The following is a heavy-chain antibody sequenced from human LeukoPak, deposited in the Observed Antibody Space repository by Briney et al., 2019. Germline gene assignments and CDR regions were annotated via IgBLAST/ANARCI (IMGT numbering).Heavy chain of an antibody. CDR1: GGSISSYY. CDR2: IYTSGST. J-gene: IGHJ4*02. CDR3: ARRSSVGAFDY. V-gene: IGHV4-4*07. Sequence: SETLSLTCTVSGGSISSYYWSLIRQPAGKGLEWLGRIYTSGSTNYNPSLKSRVTMSVDTSKNQFSLKLSYVTAADTAVYYCARRSSVGAFDYWGQGTLVTVSS. D-gene: IGHD1-26*01.